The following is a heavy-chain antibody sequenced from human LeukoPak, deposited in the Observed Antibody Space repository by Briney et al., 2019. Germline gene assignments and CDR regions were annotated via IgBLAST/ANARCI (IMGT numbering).Heavy chain of an antibody. D-gene: IGHD3-3*01. CDR3: ARTGTTYYDFWSGSLNWFDP. V-gene: IGHV4-39*07. J-gene: IGHJ5*02. CDR1: GGSISSSGYY. CDR2: INHSGST. Sequence: PSETLSLTCTVSGGSISSSGYYWSWIRQPPGKGLEWIGEINHSGSTNYNPSLKSRVTISVDTSKNQFSLKLSSVTAADTAVYYCARTGTTYYDFWSGSLNWFDPWGQGTLVTVSS.